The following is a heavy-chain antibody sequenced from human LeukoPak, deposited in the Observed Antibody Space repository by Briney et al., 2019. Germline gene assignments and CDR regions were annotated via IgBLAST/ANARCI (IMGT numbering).Heavy chain of an antibody. CDR1: GYTFTSYY. CDR3: ARDLVGNSLLFDY. CDR2: ISAYNGNT. D-gene: IGHD4-23*01. V-gene: IGHV1-18*04. J-gene: IGHJ4*02. Sequence: ASVKVSCKASGYTFTSYYMHWVRQAPGQGLEWMGWISAYNGNTNYAQKLQGRVTMTTDTSTSTAYMELRSLRSDDTAVYYCARDLVGNSLLFDYWGQGTLVTVSS.